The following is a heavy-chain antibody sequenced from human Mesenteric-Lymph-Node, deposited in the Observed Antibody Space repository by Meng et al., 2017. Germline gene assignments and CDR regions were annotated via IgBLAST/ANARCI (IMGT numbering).Heavy chain of an antibody. CDR3: ARDSPYTYSYDATASYAAAFDI. CDR1: GFTFSSYA. J-gene: IGHJ3*02. D-gene: IGHD4/OR15-4a*01. V-gene: IGHV3-30*04. CDR2: ISFDGSHQ. Sequence: GGSLRLSCAASGFTFSSYAMHWVRQAAGKGLEWVALISFDGSHQYYADSVKGRFTISRDNSKNTLFLQMNSLRVEDTAVYYCARDSPYTYSYDATASYAAAFDIWGQGTMVTVSS.